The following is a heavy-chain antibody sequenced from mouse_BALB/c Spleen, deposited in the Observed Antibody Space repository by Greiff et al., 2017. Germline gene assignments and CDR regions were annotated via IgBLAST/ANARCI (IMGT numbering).Heavy chain of an antibody. D-gene: IGHD1-1*01. CDR1: GFTFSSYA. CDR3: ARVYGSSYEDWYFDV. Sequence: EVKLVESGGGLVKPGGSLTLSCAASGFTFSSYAMSWVRQSPEKRLEWVAEISSGGSYTYYPDTVTGRFTISRDNAKNTLYLEMGSLRSEDTAMYYCARVYGSSYEDWYFDVWGEGTTVTVSS. J-gene: IGHJ1*01. CDR2: ISSGGSYT. V-gene: IGHV5-9-4*01.